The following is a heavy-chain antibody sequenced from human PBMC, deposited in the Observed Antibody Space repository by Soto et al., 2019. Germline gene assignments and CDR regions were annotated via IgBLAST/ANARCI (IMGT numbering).Heavy chain of an antibody. CDR1: GGSFSGYY. Sequence: SETLSLTCAVYGGSFSGYYWSWIRQPPGKGLEWIGEINHSGSTNYNPSLKSRVTISVDTSKNQFSLKLSSVTAADTAVYYCARGRGSGSWYRAHLNWFDPWGQGTLVTVSS. V-gene: IGHV4-34*01. D-gene: IGHD6-13*01. CDR3: ARGRGSGSWYRAHLNWFDP. CDR2: INHSGST. J-gene: IGHJ5*02.